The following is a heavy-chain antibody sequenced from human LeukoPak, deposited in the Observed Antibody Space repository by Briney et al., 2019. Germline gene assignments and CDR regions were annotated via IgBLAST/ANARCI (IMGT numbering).Heavy chain of an antibody. Sequence: GGSLRLSCAASGFTLNNAWMSWVRQAPGKGLERLGRIKRETDGGTIDYAAPVKGRFTISRDDSRNTLYLQMDSLKIEDTAVYYCTTDRYYDNSELQFQHWGQGILVTVSS. CDR2: IKRETDGGTI. CDR3: TTDRYYDNSELQFQH. CDR1: GFTLNNAW. J-gene: IGHJ1*01. V-gene: IGHV3-15*01. D-gene: IGHD3-22*01.